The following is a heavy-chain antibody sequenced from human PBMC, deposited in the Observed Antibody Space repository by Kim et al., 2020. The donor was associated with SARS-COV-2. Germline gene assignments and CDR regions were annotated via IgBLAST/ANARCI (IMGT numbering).Heavy chain of an antibody. V-gene: IGHV3-30*04. J-gene: IGHJ4*02. D-gene: IGHD6-13*01. Sequence: GGSLRLSCAASGFTFSSYAMHWVRQAPGKGLEWVAVISYDGSNKYYVDSVKGRFTISRDNSKNTLYLQMNSLRAEDTAVYYCARVWIAAAGAPFDYWGQGTLVTVSS. CDR1: GFTFSSYA. CDR2: ISYDGSNK. CDR3: ARVWIAAAGAPFDY.